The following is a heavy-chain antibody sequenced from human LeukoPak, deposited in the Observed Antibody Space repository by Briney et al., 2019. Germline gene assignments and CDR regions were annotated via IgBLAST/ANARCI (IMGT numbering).Heavy chain of an antibody. CDR2: MNPNSGNT. Sequence: ASVKVSCKASGDTFTSYDINWVRQATGQGLEWMGWMNPNSGNTGYAQKFQGRVTMTRNTSISTAYMELSSLRSEDTAVYYCARGEYCSSTSCYLSYYYYYYGMDVWGQGTTVTVSS. D-gene: IGHD2-2*01. CDR1: GDTFTSYD. J-gene: IGHJ6*02. CDR3: ARGEYCSSTSCYLSYYYYYYGMDV. V-gene: IGHV1-8*01.